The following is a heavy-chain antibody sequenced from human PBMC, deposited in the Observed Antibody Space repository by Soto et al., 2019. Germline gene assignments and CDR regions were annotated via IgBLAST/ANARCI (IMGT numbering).Heavy chain of an antibody. CDR3: ARDGTGGILTGYYRGYYYYGMDV. V-gene: IGHV3-30-3*01. Sequence: QVQLVESGGGVVQPGRSLRLSCAASGFTFSSYAMHWVRQAPGKGLEWVAVISYDGSNKYYADSVKGRFTISRDNSKNTLYLQMNSLRAEDTAVYYCARDGTGGILTGYYRGYYYYGMDVWGQGTTVTVSS. CDR1: GFTFSSYA. CDR2: ISYDGSNK. D-gene: IGHD3-9*01. J-gene: IGHJ6*02.